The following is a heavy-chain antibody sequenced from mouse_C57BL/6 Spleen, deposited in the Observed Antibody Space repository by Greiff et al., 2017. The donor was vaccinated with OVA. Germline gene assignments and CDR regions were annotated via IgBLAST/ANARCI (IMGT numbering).Heavy chain of an antibody. CDR2: ISYDGSN. CDR3: ASSRPYYYAMDY. V-gene: IGHV3-6*01. Sequence: EVKLMESGPGLVKPSQSLSLTCSVTGYSITSGYYWNWIRQFPGNKLEWMGYISYDGSNNYNPSLKNRISITRDTSKNQFFLKLNSVTTEDTATDYCASSRPYYYAMDYWGQGTSVTVSS. D-gene: IGHD3-2*02. J-gene: IGHJ4*01. CDR1: GYSITSGYY.